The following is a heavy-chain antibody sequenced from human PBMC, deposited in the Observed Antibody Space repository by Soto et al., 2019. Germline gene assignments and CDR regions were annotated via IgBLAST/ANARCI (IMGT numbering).Heavy chain of an antibody. CDR1: AFSFSTSW. Sequence: GGSRRRSCAAAAFSFSTSWMHWVRQAPGEGLVWVSRINPDGRTINYAGSVKGRFTLSRENAKNTLYLQMNILRVEDTAGDFCATAGNYRVDNWCLGTLVTVPS. J-gene: IGHJ4*02. CDR3: ATAGNYRVDN. D-gene: IGHD1-1*01. V-gene: IGHV3-74*01. CDR2: INPDGRTI.